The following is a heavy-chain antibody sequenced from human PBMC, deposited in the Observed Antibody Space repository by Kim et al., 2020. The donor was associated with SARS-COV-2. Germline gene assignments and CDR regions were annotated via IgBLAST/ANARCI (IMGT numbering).Heavy chain of an antibody. D-gene: IGHD3-10*01. CDR1: GFTFSSYA. Sequence: GGSLRLSCAASGFTFSSYAMSWVRQAPGKGLEWVSVVTDSGSRTYYADSVKGRFTISRDNSKNPLYLQMNSLRADDTAVYYCAKRYFYASLSFDYWGQGTLVTVSS. V-gene: IGHV3-23*01. J-gene: IGHJ4*02. CDR3: AKRYFYASLSFDY. CDR2: VTDSGSRT.